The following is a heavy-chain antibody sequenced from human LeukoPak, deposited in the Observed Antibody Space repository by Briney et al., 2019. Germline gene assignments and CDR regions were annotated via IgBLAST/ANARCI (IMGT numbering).Heavy chain of an antibody. Sequence: SETLSLTCSVSGGSITTSTSHWAWIRRPPGKGLEWIGSLYYSGSPYYSPSLKSRVTLLVDTSNNHFSLTLTSVTAADTAVYYCARGQRYFDHLLGPRPCDYYMDVWGKGTTVTVS. J-gene: IGHJ6*03. CDR1: GGSITTSTSH. V-gene: IGHV4-39*07. CDR2: LYYSGSP. CDR3: ARGQRYFDHLLGPRPCDYYMDV. D-gene: IGHD3-3*01.